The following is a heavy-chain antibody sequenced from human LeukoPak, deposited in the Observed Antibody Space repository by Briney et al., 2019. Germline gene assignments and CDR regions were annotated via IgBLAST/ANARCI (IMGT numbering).Heavy chain of an antibody. CDR3: ARLITGTTTAFDI. CDR1: GGSISGYY. J-gene: IGHJ3*02. Sequence: SETLSLTCSVSGGSISGYYWTWIRQPAGKGLEWIGRVYTSGSTHYNPSLKTRLTMSVDTSKNQFSLKLSSVAAADTAVYYCARLITGTTTAFDIWGQGTMVTVSS. D-gene: IGHD1-7*01. V-gene: IGHV4-4*07. CDR2: VYTSGST.